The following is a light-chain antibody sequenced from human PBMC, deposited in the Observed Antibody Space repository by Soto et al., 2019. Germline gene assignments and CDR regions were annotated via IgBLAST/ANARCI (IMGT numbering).Light chain of an antibody. V-gene: IGKV1-5*01. CDR3: QQYNSYAQ. J-gene: IGKJ1*01. Sequence: DIQMTQSPSTLSASVGHRVTITCPASQSISSWLAWYQQKPGKAPKLLIYDASSLQSEVPSRFSGSGSGTEFTLTSSSLQPDDFATYYCQQYNSYAQFGQGTKVDIK. CDR2: DAS. CDR1: QSISSW.